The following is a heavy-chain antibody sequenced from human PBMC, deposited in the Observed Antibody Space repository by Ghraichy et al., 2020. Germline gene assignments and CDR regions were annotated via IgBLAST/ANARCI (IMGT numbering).Heavy chain of an antibody. CDR1: GGSFSGYY. D-gene: IGHD4-17*01. V-gene: IGHV4-34*01. J-gene: IGHJ5*02. CDR3: ARGTTVTLNWFDP. Sequence: SETLSLTCAVYGGSFSGYYWSWIRQPPGKGLEWIGEINHSGSTNYNPSLKSRVTISVDTSKNQFSLKLSSVTAADTAVYYCARGTTVTLNWFDPWGQGTLVTVSS. CDR2: INHSGST.